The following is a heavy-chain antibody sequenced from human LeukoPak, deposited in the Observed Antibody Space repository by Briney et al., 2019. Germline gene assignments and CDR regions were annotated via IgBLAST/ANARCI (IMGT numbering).Heavy chain of an antibody. CDR3: ARGGPFCSLTSCHEFDD. CDR2: TNPSTGAK. CDR1: GDTFTGSY. D-gene: IGHD2-2*01. V-gene: IGHV1-2*02. Sequence: ASVKLSCKTSGDTFTGSYLHWVRQPPGQGLEWMGWTNPSTGAKKYAQKFQGRVTMTRPKSITPAYMELRNLRFDDTAVYYCARGGPFCSLTSCHEFDDWGQGTLVTVSS. J-gene: IGHJ4*02.